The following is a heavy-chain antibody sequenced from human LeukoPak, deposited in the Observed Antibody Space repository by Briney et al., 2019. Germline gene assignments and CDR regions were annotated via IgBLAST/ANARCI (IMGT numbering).Heavy chain of an antibody. J-gene: IGHJ4*02. D-gene: IGHD4-23*01. Sequence: PGGSLRLSCAASGFTFSSYWMSWVRQAPGKGLEWVANIKQDGSEKYYVDSVKGRFTISRDNAKNSLYLQMNSLRAEDTAVYYCARDSIRTDKRSVVTQLPGYWGQGTLVTVSS. V-gene: IGHV3-7*01. CDR2: IKQDGSEK. CDR1: GFTFSSYW. CDR3: ARDSIRTDKRSVVTQLPGY.